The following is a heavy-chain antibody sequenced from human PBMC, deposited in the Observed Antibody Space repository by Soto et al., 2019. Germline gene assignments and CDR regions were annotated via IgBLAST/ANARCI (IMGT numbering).Heavy chain of an antibody. CDR2: IVVMSNAA. Sequence: LLQSGAEVKEPGSSVRLSCQVSGSTFKNFAFSWVRQAPGQGPEWLGGIVVMSNAADYSQRFQDRVMITADTSTSTLYMELGSLTFDDTAVYYCARAIKRWEVNYYFDYWGLGTLVTVSS. CDR1: GSTFKNFA. J-gene: IGHJ4*02. V-gene: IGHV1-69*06. D-gene: IGHD1-26*01. CDR3: ARAIKRWEVNYYFDY.